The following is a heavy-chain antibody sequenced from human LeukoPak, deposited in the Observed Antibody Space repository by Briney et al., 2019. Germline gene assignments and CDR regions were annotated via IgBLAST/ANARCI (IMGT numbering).Heavy chain of an antibody. J-gene: IGHJ4*02. V-gene: IGHV3-74*01. CDR3: ARGRPHGNDY. Sequence: GGSLRLSCAASGFTFSSYWMNWVRQAPGKGLVWVSRIASDGSSTTYADSVKGRFSISRDNAENTLYLQMNSPRVEDTAVYYCARGRPHGNDYWGQGTLVTVSS. D-gene: IGHD4-23*01. CDR1: GFTFSSYW. CDR2: IASDGSST.